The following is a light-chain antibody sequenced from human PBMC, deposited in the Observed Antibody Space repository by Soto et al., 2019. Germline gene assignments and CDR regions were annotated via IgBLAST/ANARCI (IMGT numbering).Light chain of an antibody. Sequence: IVLTHSPSTLSLSPVERATLSCMSSQSVSSYLAWYQQKPGQAPRLLIYDASNRATGIPARFSGSGSGTDFTLTISSLEPEDFAVYYCQQRSNWPPFTFGPGTKVDIK. CDR3: QQRSNWPPFT. J-gene: IGKJ3*01. V-gene: IGKV3-11*01. CDR1: QSVSSY. CDR2: DAS.